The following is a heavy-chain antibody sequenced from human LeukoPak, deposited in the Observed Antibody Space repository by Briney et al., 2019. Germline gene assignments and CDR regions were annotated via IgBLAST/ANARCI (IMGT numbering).Heavy chain of an antibody. J-gene: IGHJ4*02. CDR1: GFTFSSYS. CDR2: ISSSSSYM. Sequence: GGSLRLSCAASGFTFSSYSMNWVRQAPGKGLEWVSSISSSSSYMYYADSVKGRFTISRDNAKNSLYLQMNSLRAEDTAVYYCARWTTYDSSGYYRLGGYYFDYWGQGTLVTVSS. CDR3: ARWTTYDSSGYYRLGGYYFDY. V-gene: IGHV3-21*01. D-gene: IGHD3-22*01.